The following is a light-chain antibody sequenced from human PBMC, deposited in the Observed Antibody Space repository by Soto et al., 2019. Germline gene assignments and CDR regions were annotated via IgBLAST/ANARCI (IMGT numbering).Light chain of an antibody. CDR1: SSDVGSYNY. V-gene: IGLV2-14*01. J-gene: IGLJ1*01. Sequence: ALTQPASVSGSPGQSITISCTGTSSDVGSYNYVSWYQQHPGKAPKLMTYEVSDRPSGISSRFSGSKSGNTASLTISGLQTEDEADYYCSSYTSSSTLFGTGTKVTVL. CDR2: EVS. CDR3: SSYTSSSTL.